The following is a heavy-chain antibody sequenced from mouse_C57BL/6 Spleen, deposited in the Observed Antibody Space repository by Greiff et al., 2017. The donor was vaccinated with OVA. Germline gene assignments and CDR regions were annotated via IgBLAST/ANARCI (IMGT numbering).Heavy chain of an antibody. J-gene: IGHJ3*01. CDR2: IDPEDGET. Sequence: EVKVVESGAELVKPGASVKLSCTASGFNIKDYSMHWVKQRTEQGLEWIGRIDPEDGETKYAPKFQGKATITADTSSNTAYLQLSSLTSEDTAVYYCARSGLPYAQFAYWGQGTLVTVSA. CDR3: ARSGLPYAQFAY. CDR1: GFNIKDYS. V-gene: IGHV14-2*01. D-gene: IGHD5-5*01.